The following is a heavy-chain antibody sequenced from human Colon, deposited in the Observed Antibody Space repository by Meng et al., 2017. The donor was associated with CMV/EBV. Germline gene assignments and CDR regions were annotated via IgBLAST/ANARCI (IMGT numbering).Heavy chain of an antibody. D-gene: IGHD4-17*01. V-gene: IGHV4-39*07. CDR1: GGSISSSTYY. CDR2: IYYSGYT. CDR3: ATDYGDYYFDR. Sequence: QLQLQKSGPGLVNPSETLSLTCTVSGGSISSSTYYWGWIRQTPGKGLEWIGNIYYSGYTYYNPSLKSRLTISVDTSKNQFSLKLTSVTAADTAVYYCATDYGDYYFDRWGQGTLVTVSS. J-gene: IGHJ4*02.